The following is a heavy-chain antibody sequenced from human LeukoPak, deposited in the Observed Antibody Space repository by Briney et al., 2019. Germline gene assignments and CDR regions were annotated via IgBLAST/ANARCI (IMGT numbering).Heavy chain of an antibody. CDR2: INHSGST. CDR1: GGSFSGYY. J-gene: IGHJ4*02. Sequence: PSETLSLTCAVYGGSFSGYYWSWIRQPPGKGLEWIGEINHSGSTNYNPSLKSRVTISVDTSKNQFSLKLSSVTAADTAVYYCARYDSSGYSPYFDYWGQGTLFTVSS. V-gene: IGHV4-34*01. D-gene: IGHD3-22*01. CDR3: ARYDSSGYSPYFDY.